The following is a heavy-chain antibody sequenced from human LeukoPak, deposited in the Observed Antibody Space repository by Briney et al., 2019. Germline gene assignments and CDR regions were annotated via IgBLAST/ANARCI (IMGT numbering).Heavy chain of an antibody. D-gene: IGHD2-2*01. CDR3: ARDGTSTDDY. CDR2: ISGNNDNP. Sequence: ASVKVSCKASDYTFSNFGINWVRQAPGQGLEWIAWISGNNDNPNYGQKFQGRFTVTTDSSTSTAYMELRNLRSDDTAVYYCARDGTSTDDYWGQGTLVTVPS. CDR1: DYTFSNFG. V-gene: IGHV1-18*01. J-gene: IGHJ4*02.